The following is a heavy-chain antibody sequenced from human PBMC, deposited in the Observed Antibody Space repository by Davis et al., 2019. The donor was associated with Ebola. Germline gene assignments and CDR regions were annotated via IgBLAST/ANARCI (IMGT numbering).Heavy chain of an antibody. J-gene: IGHJ4*02. Sequence: GESLKISCKGSGYSFTSYWIGWVRQMPGKGLEWMGIIYPGDSDTRYSPSFQGQVTISADKSISTAYLQWSSLKASDTAMYYCAIPPPRTFGGVIVTMGNGDYWGQGTLVTVSS. D-gene: IGHD3-16*02. CDR3: AIPPPRTFGGVIVTMGNGDY. CDR1: GYSFTSYW. CDR2: IYPGDSDT. V-gene: IGHV5-51*01.